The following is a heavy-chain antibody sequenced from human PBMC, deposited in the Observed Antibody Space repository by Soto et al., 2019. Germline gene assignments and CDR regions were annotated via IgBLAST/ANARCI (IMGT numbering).Heavy chain of an antibody. Sequence: GGSLRLSCAASRFTFSNYSMNWVRQAPGKGLEWVSSISSTSSHTYYADSVKGRFTISRDNAKSSLYLQMDSLRADDTAVYYCGRGGYGPSGYHWGQGTLVTVSS. CDR1: RFTFSNYS. V-gene: IGHV3-21*01. CDR3: GRGGYGPSGYH. J-gene: IGHJ4*02. D-gene: IGHD3-22*01. CDR2: ISSTSSHT.